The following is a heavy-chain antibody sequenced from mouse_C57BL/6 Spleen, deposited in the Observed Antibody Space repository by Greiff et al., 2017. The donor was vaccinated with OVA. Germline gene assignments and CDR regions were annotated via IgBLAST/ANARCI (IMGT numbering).Heavy chain of an antibody. V-gene: IGHV3-6*01. CDR3: ARKGLTTTGEAGIDD. J-gene: IGHJ1*03. CDR2: ISYDGSN. Sequence: EVQLVESGPGLVKPSQSLSLTCSVTGYSITSGYYWYWIRQFPGNKLEWMGYISYDGSNNYNPSLKNRISITRDTSKNQLFLKFNSVTTEDTATYDCARKGLTTTGEAGIDDWGTGTTVTVSS. CDR1: GYSITSGYY. D-gene: IGHD1-1*01.